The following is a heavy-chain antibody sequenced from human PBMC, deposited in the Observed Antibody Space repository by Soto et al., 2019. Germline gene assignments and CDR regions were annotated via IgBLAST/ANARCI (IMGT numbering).Heavy chain of an antibody. Sequence: SETLSLTCTVSGDSIRSYYWTWIRQPPGKGLELIGYIYYSGSTRYNPSLKSRVTISVDMSKNQFSLKLSSVIAADTAVYYCARAYGGFDNGLDVWGQGTAVTVS. CDR1: GDSIRSYY. J-gene: IGHJ6*02. V-gene: IGHV4-59*01. CDR3: ARAYGGFDNGLDV. D-gene: IGHD5-12*01. CDR2: IYYSGST.